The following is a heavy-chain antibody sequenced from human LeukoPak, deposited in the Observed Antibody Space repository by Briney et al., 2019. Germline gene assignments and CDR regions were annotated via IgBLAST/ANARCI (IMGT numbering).Heavy chain of an antibody. Sequence: ASVKVSCKASGYRFTNYGISWVRQAPGQGLQWMGWISTYNTNTNYAQKLQGRVTMTTDTSTSTAYMELRSLRSDDTAVYYCARDESSGSYGPNLDYWGQGTPVTVSS. CDR2: ISTYNTNT. CDR3: ARDESSGSYGPNLDY. J-gene: IGHJ4*02. V-gene: IGHV1-18*01. D-gene: IGHD1-26*01. CDR1: GYRFTNYG.